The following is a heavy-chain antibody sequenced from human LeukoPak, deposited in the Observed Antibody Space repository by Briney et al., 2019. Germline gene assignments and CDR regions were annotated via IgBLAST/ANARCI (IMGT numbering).Heavy chain of an antibody. CDR3: ARGRYDSSGYYPDY. D-gene: IGHD3-22*01. Sequence: PSETLSLTCTVSGGSISSYYWSWIRQPPGKGLEWIGYIYYSGSTNYNPSLKSQVTISVDTSKNQFSLKLSSVTAADTAVYYCARGRYDSSGYYPDYWGQGTLVTVSS. CDR2: IYYSGST. CDR1: GGSISSYY. J-gene: IGHJ4*02. V-gene: IGHV4-59*08.